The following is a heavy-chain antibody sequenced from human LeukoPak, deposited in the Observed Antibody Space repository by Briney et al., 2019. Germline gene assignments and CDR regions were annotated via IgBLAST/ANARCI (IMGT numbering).Heavy chain of an antibody. CDR1: GFTFSSYA. CDR3: ARESMYYYDSSGIFDY. Sequence: GGSLRLSCSASGFTFSSYAMHWVRQAPGKGLEYVSAISSNGGSTYYADSVKGRFTISRDNSKNTLYLQMNSLRAEDTAVYYCARESMYYYDSSGIFDYWGQGTLVTVSS. V-gene: IGHV3-64*04. J-gene: IGHJ4*02. CDR2: ISSNGGST. D-gene: IGHD3-22*01.